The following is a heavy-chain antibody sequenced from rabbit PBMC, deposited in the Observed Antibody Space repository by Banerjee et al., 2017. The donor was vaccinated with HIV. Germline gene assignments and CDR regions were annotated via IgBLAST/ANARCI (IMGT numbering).Heavy chain of an antibody. CDR2: INTSSGNT. CDR1: GFSFSNKYV. CDR3: ARSYAGYASYGYDL. Sequence: QEQLEESGGDLVKPEGSLTLTCTASGFSFSNKYVMCWVRQAPGKGLEWIACINTSSGNTVYATWAKGRFTISRTSSTTVALQMTSLTAADTATYFCARSYAGYASYGYDLWGPGTLVTVS. V-gene: IGHV1S45*01. J-gene: IGHJ4*01. D-gene: IGHD6-1*01.